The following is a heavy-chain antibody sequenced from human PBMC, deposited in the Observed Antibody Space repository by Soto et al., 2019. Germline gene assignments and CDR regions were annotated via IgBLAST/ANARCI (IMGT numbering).Heavy chain of an antibody. D-gene: IGHD3-10*01. J-gene: IGHJ6*02. CDR1: GGSISSSSYY. V-gene: IGHV4-39*01. CDR3: ARLGGSGSYPGYYYGMDV. Sequence: SETLSLTCTVSGGSISSSSYYWGWIRQPPGKGLEWIGSIYYSGSTYYNPSLKSRVTISVDTSKNQFSLKLSSVTAADTAVYYCARLGGSGSYPGYYYGMDVWGQGTTVTVSS. CDR2: IYYSGST.